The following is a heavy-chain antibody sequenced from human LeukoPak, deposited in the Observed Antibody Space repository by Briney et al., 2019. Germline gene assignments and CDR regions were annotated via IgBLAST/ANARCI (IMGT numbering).Heavy chain of an antibody. D-gene: IGHD3-3*01. CDR1: GGSISSSSYY. CDR2: IYYSGST. V-gene: IGHV4-39*01. CDR3: ARVPGGYDFWSGYLMIDY. Sequence: SETLSLTCTVFGGSISSSSYYWGWIRQPPGKGLEWIGSIYYSGSTYYNPSLKSRVTISVDTSKNQFSLKLSSVTAADTAVYYCARVPGGYDFWSGYLMIDYWGQGTLVTVSS. J-gene: IGHJ4*02.